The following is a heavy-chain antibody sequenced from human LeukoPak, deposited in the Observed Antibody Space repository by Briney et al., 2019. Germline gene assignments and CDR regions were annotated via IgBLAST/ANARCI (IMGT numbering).Heavy chain of an antibody. J-gene: IGHJ6*03. V-gene: IGHV4-59*08. Sequence: PSETLSLTRTVSGGSISSYYWSWIRQPPGKGLEWIGYIYYSGSTNYNPSLKSRVTISVDTSKNQFSLKLSSVTAADTAVYYCARQTYYYDSSGYHLYYYYYYMDVWGKGTTVTISS. D-gene: IGHD3-22*01. CDR1: GGSISSYY. CDR3: ARQTYYYDSSGYHLYYYYYYMDV. CDR2: IYYSGST.